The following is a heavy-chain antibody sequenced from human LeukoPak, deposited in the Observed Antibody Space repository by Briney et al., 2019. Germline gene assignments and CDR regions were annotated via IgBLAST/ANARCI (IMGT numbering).Heavy chain of an antibody. V-gene: IGHV3-30-3*01. D-gene: IGHD3-9*01. CDR1: GFTFSSYA. Sequence: GRSLRDSCAASGFTFSSYAMHWVRQAPGKGLEWVAVISYDGSNKYYADSVKGRFTISRDNSKNTLYLQMNSLRAEDTAVYYCARDLYDILTGYPEYSFDYWGQGTLVTVSS. CDR3: ARDLYDILTGYPEYSFDY. CDR2: ISYDGSNK. J-gene: IGHJ4*02.